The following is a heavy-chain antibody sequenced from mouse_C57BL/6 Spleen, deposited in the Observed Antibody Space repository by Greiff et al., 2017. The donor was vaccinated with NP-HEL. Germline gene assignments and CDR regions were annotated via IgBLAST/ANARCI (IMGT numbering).Heavy chain of an antibody. D-gene: IGHD2-3*01. V-gene: IGHV1-82*01. CDR3: ARGDDGGY. CDR1: GYAFSSSW. Sequence: QVQLQQSGPELVKPGASVKISCKASGYAFSSSWMNWVKQRPGKGLEWIGRIYPGDGDTNYNGKFKGKATLTADKSSSTAYMQLSSLTSEDSAVYFCARGDDGGYWGKGTTLTVSS. J-gene: IGHJ2*01. CDR2: IYPGDGDT.